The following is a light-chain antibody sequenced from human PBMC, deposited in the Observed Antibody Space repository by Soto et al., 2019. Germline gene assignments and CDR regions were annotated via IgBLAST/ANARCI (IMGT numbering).Light chain of an antibody. Sequence: QAVVTQEPSLTVSPGGTVTLTCASGTGAVTSGHYPHWFQQRPGQAPRALIYLTSTKHSWTPARFSGSLVGGKAALTLSGVQPEDEAEYFCLLYYGGTWVFGGGTKLTVL. CDR3: LLYYGGTWV. J-gene: IGLJ3*02. CDR2: LTS. V-gene: IGLV7-43*01. CDR1: TGAVTSGHY.